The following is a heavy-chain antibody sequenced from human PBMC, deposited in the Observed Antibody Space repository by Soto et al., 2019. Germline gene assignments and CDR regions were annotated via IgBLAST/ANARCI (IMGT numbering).Heavy chain of an antibody. Sequence: EVQLLESGGGLVQPGGSLRLSCAASGFTFSNYAMSWVRQTPGKGLEWVSIVNGGGSTTYSANSVKGRFTSSRDNSKNTLYLQMNSRRAEDTAGDYCAGCTTSSWYGYWGQGTLVTVSS. CDR2: VNGGGSTT. V-gene: IGHV3-23*01. J-gene: IGHJ4*02. CDR3: AGCTTSSWYGY. D-gene: IGHD6-13*01. CDR1: GFTFSNYA.